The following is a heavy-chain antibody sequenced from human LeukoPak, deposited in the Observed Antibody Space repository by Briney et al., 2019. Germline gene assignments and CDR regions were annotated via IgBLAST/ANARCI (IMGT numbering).Heavy chain of an antibody. Sequence: GGSLRLSCAASGFTFSSYSTNWVRQAPGKGLEWVSSISSSSSYIYYADSVKGRFTISRDNAKNSLYLQMNSLRAEDTAVYYCARDLEAHGYCSGGSCYSAGYWGQGTLVTVSS. CDR2: ISSSSSYI. J-gene: IGHJ4*02. CDR1: GFTFSSYS. CDR3: ARDLEAHGYCSGGSCYSAGY. V-gene: IGHV3-21*01. D-gene: IGHD2-15*01.